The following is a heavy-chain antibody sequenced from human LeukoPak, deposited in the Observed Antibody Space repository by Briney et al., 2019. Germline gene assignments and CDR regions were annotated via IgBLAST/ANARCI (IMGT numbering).Heavy chain of an antibody. CDR2: IAYDGSSK. V-gene: IGHV3-30-3*01. J-gene: IGHJ4*02. CDR3: GRATMVRGVAVDY. D-gene: IGHD3-10*01. Sequence: GGSLRLSCAASGFTFSDYAMHWVRQAPGKGLEWVAVIAYDGSSKFHADSVVGRFTISRDSSKNTLYLQLNSLRTEDTAVYFCGRATMVRGVAVDYWGQGTLVTVSS. CDR1: GFTFSDYA.